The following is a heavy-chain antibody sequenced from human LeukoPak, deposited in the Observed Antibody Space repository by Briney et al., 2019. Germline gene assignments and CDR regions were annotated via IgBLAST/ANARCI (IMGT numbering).Heavy chain of an antibody. Sequence: ASVKVSCKASGYTFTSYDINWVRQATGQGLEWMGWMNPNSGNTGYAQKFQGRVTITRNTSISTAYMELSSLRSEDTAVYYCARGLRMLVPAAKPRPYYFDYWGQGTLVTVSS. V-gene: IGHV1-8*03. CDR3: ARGLRMLVPAAKPRPYYFDY. CDR1: GYTFTSYD. CDR2: MNPNSGNT. J-gene: IGHJ4*02. D-gene: IGHD2-2*01.